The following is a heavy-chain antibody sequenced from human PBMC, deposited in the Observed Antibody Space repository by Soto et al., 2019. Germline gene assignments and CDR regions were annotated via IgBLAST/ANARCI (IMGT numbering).Heavy chain of an antibody. CDR1: GFSFYDYG. Sequence: EVRLVESGGGLVRPGGSLRLSCAASGFSFYDYGISWVRQAPGKGLEWVSGINWNGDSKGYADSVKGRFTISRDNAKSSLYLQMNGLRAEDTALYYCATDSPHYDILTGYSYFDYWGQGTLVTVSS. D-gene: IGHD3-9*01. CDR2: INWNGDSK. V-gene: IGHV3-20*04. J-gene: IGHJ4*02. CDR3: ATDSPHYDILTGYSYFDY.